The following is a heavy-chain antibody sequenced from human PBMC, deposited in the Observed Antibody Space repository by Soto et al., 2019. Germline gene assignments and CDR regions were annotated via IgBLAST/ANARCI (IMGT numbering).Heavy chain of an antibody. Sequence: PGGSLILSCAASGFTFSSYGVHWVRQAPGKGLEWVAVISYDGSNKYYAGSVKGRFTISRDNSKNTLYLQMNSLRAEDTAVYYCAKDHELTSYYYYGMDVWGQGTTVTVSS. CDR2: ISYDGSNK. D-gene: IGHD1-26*01. V-gene: IGHV3-30*18. CDR1: GFTFSSYG. CDR3: AKDHELTSYYYYGMDV. J-gene: IGHJ6*02.